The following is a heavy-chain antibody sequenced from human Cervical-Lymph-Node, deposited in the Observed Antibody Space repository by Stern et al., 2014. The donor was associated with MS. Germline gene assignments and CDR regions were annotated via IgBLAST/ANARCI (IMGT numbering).Heavy chain of an antibody. D-gene: IGHD2-15*01. CDR3: ARHGCSGGSCPGYFDY. V-gene: IGHV4-59*08. Sequence: QLQLQESGPGLVKPSETLSLTCTVSGGSISSYYWSWIRQPPGKGLEWIGYIYYSGSTNYNPSLKSRVTISVDTSKKQFSLKLSSVTAADTAVYYCARHGCSGGSCPGYFDYWGQGTLVTVSS. J-gene: IGHJ4*02. CDR1: GGSISSYY. CDR2: IYYSGST.